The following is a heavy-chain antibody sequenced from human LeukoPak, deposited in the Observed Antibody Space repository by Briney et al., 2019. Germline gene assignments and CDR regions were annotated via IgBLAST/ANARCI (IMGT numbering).Heavy chain of an antibody. CDR3: ARSYGDYVHYMDV. J-gene: IGHJ6*03. V-gene: IGHV1-69*05. CDR2: IIPIFGTA. Sequence: ASVKVSCKASGGTFSSYAISWVRQAPGQGLEWMGGIIPIFGTANYAQKFQGRVTMTRDMSTSTVYMELSSLRSEDTAVYYCARSYGDYVHYMDVWGKGTTVTVSS. D-gene: IGHD4-17*01. CDR1: GGTFSSYA.